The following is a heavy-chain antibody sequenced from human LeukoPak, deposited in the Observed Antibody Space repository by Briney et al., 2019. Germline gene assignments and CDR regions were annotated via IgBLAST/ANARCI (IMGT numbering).Heavy chain of an antibody. CDR1: GFTFTSYA. D-gene: IGHD6-19*01. J-gene: IGHJ4*02. CDR2: ISGSGGST. Sequence: GGSLRLSCAASGFTFTSYAMSWVRQAPGKGLEWVSAISGSGGSTYSADSVKGRFTISRDNSQNTLFLQMNSLRADDSAVYYCAKVRRYSSGPQDYWGQGTLVTVSS. V-gene: IGHV3-23*01. CDR3: AKVRRYSSGPQDY.